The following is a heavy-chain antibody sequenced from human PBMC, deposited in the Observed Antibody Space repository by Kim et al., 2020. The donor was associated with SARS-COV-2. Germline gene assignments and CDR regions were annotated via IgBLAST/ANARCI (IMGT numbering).Heavy chain of an antibody. D-gene: IGHD1-1*01. CDR1: GFMYSRYR. Sequence: GGSLRLSCTASGFMYSRYRMSWVRQAPGKGLEWVAQINQDGSEKYYIDSVRGRFTISRDNAKNSLYLEMNSLGTEDTAVYYCARDSSWNHLEDFFYFD. V-gene: IGHV3-7*01. CDR3: ARDSSWNHLEDFFYFD. J-gene: IGHJ4*01. CDR2: INQDGSEK.